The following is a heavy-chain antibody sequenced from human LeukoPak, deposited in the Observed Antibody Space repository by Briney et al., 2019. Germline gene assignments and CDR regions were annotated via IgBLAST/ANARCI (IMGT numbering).Heavy chain of an antibody. CDR1: GFTFSSYS. CDR2: IISSSSYT. V-gene: IGHV3-21*01. Sequence: AGSLSLSCAASGFTFSSYSMNWVRQPPGKGLECASSIISSSSYTYYANSVKGRFTISRDNAKNSLYLQMNSLRAEDTAVYYCARFILRGRTGRSDYWGQGTLVTVSS. D-gene: IGHD3-10*01. CDR3: ARFILRGRTGRSDY. J-gene: IGHJ4*02.